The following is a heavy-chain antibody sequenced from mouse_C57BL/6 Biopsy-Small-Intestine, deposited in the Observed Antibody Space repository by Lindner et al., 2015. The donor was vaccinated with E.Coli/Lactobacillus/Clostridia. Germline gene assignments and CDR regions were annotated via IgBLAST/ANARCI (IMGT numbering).Heavy chain of an antibody. J-gene: IGHJ3*01. V-gene: IGHV1-4*01. CDR3: ARFYCSIISCSILDAEYFQH. D-gene: IGHD1-1*01. CDR1: GDTLSSYA. Sequence: SVKVSCKASGDTLSSYAITWVRQAPGQGLEWMGGIIPIFETTNYAQKFQDRVTITADESTSTAYMELSSLRSEDTAMYYCARFYCSIISCSILDAEYFQHWGQGTLVTVS. CDR2: IIPIFETT.